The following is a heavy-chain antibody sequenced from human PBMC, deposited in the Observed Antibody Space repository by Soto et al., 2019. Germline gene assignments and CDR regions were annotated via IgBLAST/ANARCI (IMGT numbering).Heavy chain of an antibody. CDR2: ISGTGSRT. J-gene: IGHJ4*02. CDR1: GFSFGSYA. Sequence: GGSLRLSCAASGFSFGSYALSWVRQSPGKGLEWVSAISGTGSRTWYAASVRGRFTVSRDNSNNTLYLQMNSLRDEDTAVYYCAKFGASGSYFQFDYWGPGTLVTVSS. D-gene: IGHD3-10*01. V-gene: IGHV3-23*01. CDR3: AKFGASGSYFQFDY.